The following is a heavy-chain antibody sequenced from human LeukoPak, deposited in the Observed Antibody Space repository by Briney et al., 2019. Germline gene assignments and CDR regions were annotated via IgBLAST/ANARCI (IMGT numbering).Heavy chain of an antibody. CDR1: GFTFSTYA. J-gene: IGHJ4*02. CDR2: ISGSGGST. Sequence: GGSLRLSCAASGFTFSTYAMHWVRQAPGKGLEYVSAISGSGGSTYYANSVKGRSTISRDNSKSTLFLQMGSLRAEDMAVYYCARVFYDSGGYYYDYWGQGTLVTVSS. D-gene: IGHD3-22*01. CDR3: ARVFYDSGGYYYDY. V-gene: IGHV3-64*01.